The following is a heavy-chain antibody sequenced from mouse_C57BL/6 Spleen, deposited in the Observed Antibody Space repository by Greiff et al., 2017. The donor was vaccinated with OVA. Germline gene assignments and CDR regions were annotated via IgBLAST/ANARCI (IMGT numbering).Heavy chain of an antibody. Sequence: QVQLQQPGAELVRPGSSVKLSCKASGYTFTSYWMDWVKQRPGQGLEWIGNIYPSDSETHYNQKFKDKATLTVDKSSSTAYMQLSSLTSEDSAVYYCARLGAYGSSTWFAYWGQGTLVTVSA. V-gene: IGHV1-61*01. CDR2: IYPSDSET. CDR3: ARLGAYGSSTWFAY. D-gene: IGHD1-1*01. CDR1: GYTFTSYW. J-gene: IGHJ3*01.